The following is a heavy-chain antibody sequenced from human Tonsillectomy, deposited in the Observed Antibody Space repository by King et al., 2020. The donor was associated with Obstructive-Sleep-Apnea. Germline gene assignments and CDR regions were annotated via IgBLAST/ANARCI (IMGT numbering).Heavy chain of an antibody. CDR3: ARVVADGYDAFDI. CDR2: IDWADDK. CDR1: GFSLTTMAML. J-gene: IGHJ3*02. Sequence: VTLKESGPALVKSTQTLTLTCTFSGFSLTTMAMLVSWIRQPPGKALEWLALIDWADDKYYRTSLKTRLTISKDTSKNQVALTMTNLDPADTGTYYCARVVADGYDAFDIWGQGTMVTVSS. V-gene: IGHV2-70*01. D-gene: IGHD5-24*01.